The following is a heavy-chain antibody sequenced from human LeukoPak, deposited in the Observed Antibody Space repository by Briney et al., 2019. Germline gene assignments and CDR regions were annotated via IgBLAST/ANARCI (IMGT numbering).Heavy chain of an antibody. CDR1: GFTFSGHY. V-gene: IGHV3-11*06. CDR3: ARLTGDAYIGGNYRYIDF. Sequence: GGSLRLSCAASGFTFSGHYMIWIRQAPGKGLEWVSYIHSSSSYTRYADSVKGRFIISRDNAKNSLYMQMNSLRVEDTAVFYCARLTGDAYIGGNYRYIDFWGQEPWSPSPQ. CDR2: IHSSSSYT. D-gene: IGHD3-16*02. J-gene: IGHJ4*01.